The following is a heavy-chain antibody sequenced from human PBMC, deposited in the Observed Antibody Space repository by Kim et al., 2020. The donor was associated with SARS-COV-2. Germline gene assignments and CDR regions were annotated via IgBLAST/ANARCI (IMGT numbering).Heavy chain of an antibody. V-gene: IGHV4-4*07. CDR1: GGSISSNY. Sequence: SETLSLTCSVSGGSISSNYWSWIRQPAGKGLEWIGRIYPGGSTNYNPSRKSRVTMSVDTSKNQFSLKLSSVTAADTAGYYCARRESGSNYFVYWGQGTLVSVSS. J-gene: IGHJ4*02. CDR3: ARRESGSNYFVY. CDR2: IYPGGST. D-gene: IGHD1-26*01.